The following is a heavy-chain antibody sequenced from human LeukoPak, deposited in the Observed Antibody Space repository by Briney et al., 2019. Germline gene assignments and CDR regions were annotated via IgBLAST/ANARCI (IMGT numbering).Heavy chain of an antibody. CDR3: AIGASNYGSFWFDP. CDR2: TYYSGST. Sequence: PSETLSLTCTVSGGSIRSGGYYWSWIRQHPGKGLEWIGNTYYSGSTSYNPSLKSRVTISVDTSKNQFSLKLNSVTAADTAVYYCAIGASNYGSFWFDPWGQGTLVTVSS. V-gene: IGHV4-31*03. D-gene: IGHD4-11*01. CDR1: GGSIRSGGYY. J-gene: IGHJ5*02.